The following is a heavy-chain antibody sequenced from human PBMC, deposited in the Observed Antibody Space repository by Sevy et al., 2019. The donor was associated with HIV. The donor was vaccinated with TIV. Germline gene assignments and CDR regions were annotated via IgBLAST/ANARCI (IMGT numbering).Heavy chain of an antibody. J-gene: IGHJ3*02. CDR2: VNHGGSP. D-gene: IGHD6-19*01. V-gene: IGHV4-34*01. CDR3: ARVGSTAGSRTDAFDI. CDR1: GGSLSGYY. Sequence: SETLSLTCAVYGGSLSGYYWSWISPSPGKGLEWVGEVNHGGSPNYDPSLKSRLTISVDKSKSHVSLKLNSVTAADTAIYCCARVGSTAGSRTDAFDIWGQGTMVTVSS.